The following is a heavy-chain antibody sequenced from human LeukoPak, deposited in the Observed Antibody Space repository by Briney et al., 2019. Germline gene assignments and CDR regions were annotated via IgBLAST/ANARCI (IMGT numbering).Heavy chain of an antibody. D-gene: IGHD3-16*01. Sequence: PSETLSLTCAVSVGSIASGGYSWSWIRHPPGRGREGIGYIYHSGSAYYNPSLKSRVTISVDRSKNQFSLKLSSVTAADTAVYYCARGQGARYYYYYGMDVWGQGTTVTVSS. CDR2: IYHSGSA. CDR1: VGSIASGGYS. V-gene: IGHV4-30-2*01. J-gene: IGHJ6*02. CDR3: ARGQGARYYYYYGMDV.